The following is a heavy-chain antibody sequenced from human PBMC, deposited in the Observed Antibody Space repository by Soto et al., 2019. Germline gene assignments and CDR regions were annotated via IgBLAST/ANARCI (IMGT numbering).Heavy chain of an antibody. CDR2: SHTDGSST. D-gene: IGHD2-15*01. CDR3: ARGRCSGASCYFDY. J-gene: IGHJ4*02. CDR1: GFTFSSYW. Sequence: EVQLVESGGGLVQPGGSLRLTCAASGFTFSSYWMHWVRQAPGKGPVWVSRSHTDGSSTSYADSVKGRFTISRDNAKNTLYLQMSSLSAEDTAVYYCARGRCSGASCYFDYWGQGTLVTVSS. V-gene: IGHV3-74*01.